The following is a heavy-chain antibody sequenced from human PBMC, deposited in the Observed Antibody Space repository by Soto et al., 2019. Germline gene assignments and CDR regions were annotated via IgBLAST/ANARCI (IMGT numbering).Heavy chain of an antibody. Sequence: ESGGGLVQPGGSLRLSCAASGFTVSSNYMSWVRQAPGKGLEWVSVIYSGGSAYYADSVKGRFTISRDNSKNTLYLQMNTLRAEDTAVYYCASHGYSYGGGSFDYWGQGTLVTVSS. CDR3: ASHGYSYGGGSFDY. J-gene: IGHJ4*02. V-gene: IGHV3-66*04. CDR2: IYSGGSA. CDR1: GFTVSSNY. D-gene: IGHD5-18*01.